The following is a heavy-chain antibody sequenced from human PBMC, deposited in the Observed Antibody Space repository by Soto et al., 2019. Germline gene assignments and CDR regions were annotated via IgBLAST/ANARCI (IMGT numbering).Heavy chain of an antibody. Sequence: GESLKISCKGSGYSFTSYWIGWVRQMPGKGLEWMGIIYPGDSDTRYSPSFQGQVTISADKSISTAYLQWSSLKASDTAMYYCARRRKIGDARSIAVAVKNWFDPWGQGTLVTVSS. CDR1: GYSFTSYW. J-gene: IGHJ5*02. V-gene: IGHV5-51*01. CDR2: IYPGDSDT. D-gene: IGHD6-19*01. CDR3: ARRRKIGDARSIAVAVKNWFDP.